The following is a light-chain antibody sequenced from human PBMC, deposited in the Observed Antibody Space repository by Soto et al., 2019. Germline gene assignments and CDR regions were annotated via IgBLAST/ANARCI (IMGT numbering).Light chain of an antibody. V-gene: IGLV2-23*02. CDR2: EVN. Sequence: QSALTQPASVSWSPGQSITISCTGSTSDIEAYDLVSWYQQHPGKAPSLIIYEVNKRPSGVSNRFSGSKSGDTASLTISGLQADEEADYYCCSYARASNYVFGTGTKVTVL. J-gene: IGLJ1*01. CDR3: CSYARASNYV. CDR1: TSDIEAYDL.